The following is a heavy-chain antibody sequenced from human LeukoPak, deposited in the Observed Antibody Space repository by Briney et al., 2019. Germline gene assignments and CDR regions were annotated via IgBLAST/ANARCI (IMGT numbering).Heavy chain of an antibody. D-gene: IGHD2-21*02. CDR3: ARAGGDWRFDY. V-gene: IGHV3-21*01. J-gene: IGHJ4*02. CDR1: GFTFSSYS. CDR2: ISSSSSYI. Sequence: GGSLRLSCAASGFTFSSYSMNWVRQAPGKGLEWVSSISSSSSYIYYADSVKGQFTISRDNAKNSLYLQMNSLRAEDTAVYYCARAGGDWRFDYWGRGTLVTVSS.